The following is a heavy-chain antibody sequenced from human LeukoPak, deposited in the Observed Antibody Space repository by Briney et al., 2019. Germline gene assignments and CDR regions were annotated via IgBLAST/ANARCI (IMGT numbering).Heavy chain of an antibody. V-gene: IGHV4-61*02. D-gene: IGHD2-15*01. CDR2: IYNSGST. Sequence: PSETLSLTCTVSGASTSSGLYYWNWFRQPAGKGLEYIGRIYNSGSTNYNPSLKSRVTISVDTPKNQFSLKLNSVTAADTAVYYCARGYCSGGSCYSYYYYNYMDVWGKGTTVTVSS. J-gene: IGHJ6*03. CDR1: GASTSSGLYY. CDR3: ARGYCSGGSCYSYYYYNYMDV.